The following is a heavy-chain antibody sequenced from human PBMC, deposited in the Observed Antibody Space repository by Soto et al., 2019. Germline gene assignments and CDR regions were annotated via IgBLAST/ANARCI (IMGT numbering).Heavy chain of an antibody. J-gene: IGHJ3*02. Sequence: SETLSLTCTVSGGSIIGYYWSWIRQPTGKGLEWMGFIFYSGSTNYNPSLKSRVTISVDTSKNQFSLKLSSVTAADTAVYYCARGYYDILTAYFDDAFDIWGQGTIVTVSS. CDR1: GGSIIGYY. CDR3: ARGYYDILTAYFDDAFDI. CDR2: IFYSGST. V-gene: IGHV4-59*08. D-gene: IGHD3-9*01.